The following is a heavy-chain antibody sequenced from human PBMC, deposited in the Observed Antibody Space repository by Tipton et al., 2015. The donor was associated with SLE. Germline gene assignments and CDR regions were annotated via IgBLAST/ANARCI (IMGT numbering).Heavy chain of an antibody. J-gene: IGHJ5*02. CDR2: IYYTGST. V-gene: IGHV4-31*03. CDR1: GGSISRGGNY. Sequence: TLSLTCTVSGGSISRGGNYWNWIRQHPGKGLEWIGYIYYTGSTYYNPSLKSRVTISADTSKNQFSLNLSSVSAADTAMYYCARALGAVTWFDPWGQGTLVTVSS. CDR3: ARALGAVTWFDP.